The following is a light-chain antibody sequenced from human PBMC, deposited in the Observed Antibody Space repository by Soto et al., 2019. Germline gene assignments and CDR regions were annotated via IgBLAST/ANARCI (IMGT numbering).Light chain of an antibody. J-gene: IGKJ4*01. CDR2: DAS. CDR1: QSISGRY. Sequence: ETVLTQSPGTLSLSPGERASLSCRASQSISGRYLAWYQQKPGQAPRLLIYDASSRATGIPDRFSGSGSGTDFILTISRLDPEDFAVYYCQQYGSSPLTFGGGTKGEIK. CDR3: QQYGSSPLT. V-gene: IGKV3-20*01.